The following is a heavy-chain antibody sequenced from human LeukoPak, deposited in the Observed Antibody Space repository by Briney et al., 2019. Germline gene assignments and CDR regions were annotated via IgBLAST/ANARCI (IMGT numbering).Heavy chain of an antibody. V-gene: IGHV3-64D*06. J-gene: IGHJ3*01. Sequence: SGGSLRLSCSASGFAFSTYAMHWVRQAPGKGMGYVSGIRGGGGNTYYADSVKGRFTISRDNSKNTLYLQMSSLRVEDTAVYYCVKVDDFGGGALDVWGRGTMVTVSS. CDR2: IRGGGGNT. CDR3: VKVDDFGGGALDV. D-gene: IGHD3/OR15-3a*01. CDR1: GFAFSTYA.